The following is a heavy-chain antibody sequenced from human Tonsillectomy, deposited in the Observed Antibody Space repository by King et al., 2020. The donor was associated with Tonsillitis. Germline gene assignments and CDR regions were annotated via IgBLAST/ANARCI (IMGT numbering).Heavy chain of an antibody. D-gene: IGHD4-23*01. J-gene: IGHJ4*02. V-gene: IGHV4-34*01. CDR2: INHSGST. Sequence: VQLQQWGAGLLKPSETLSLTCAVYGGSFSGYYWSWIRQPPGKGLEWIGEINHSGSTNYNPSLKSRVTISVDTSKNQFSLKLSSVTAADTAVYYCARGTTTVALSYWGQGTLVTVSS. CDR1: GGSFSGYY. CDR3: ARGTTTVALSY.